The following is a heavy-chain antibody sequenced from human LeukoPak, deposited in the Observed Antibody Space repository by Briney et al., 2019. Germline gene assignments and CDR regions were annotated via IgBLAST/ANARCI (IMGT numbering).Heavy chain of an antibody. CDR1: GFTFSSFA. Sequence: GGSLRLSCAASGFTFSSFAMTWVRQAPGKGLEWVSTVSGSAGRTDNADSVKGRFTISRDNLKNTLYLQMNGLRAEDTAVYYYAKNRGHCVDGVCHNYYYMDVWGRGTTVTVSS. J-gene: IGHJ6*03. CDR2: VSGSAGRT. D-gene: IGHD2-8*02. CDR3: AKNRGHCVDGVCHNYYYMDV. V-gene: IGHV3-23*01.